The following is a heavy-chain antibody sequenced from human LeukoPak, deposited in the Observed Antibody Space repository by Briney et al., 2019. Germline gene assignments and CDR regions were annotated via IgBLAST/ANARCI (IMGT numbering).Heavy chain of an antibody. CDR2: ISWNSGSI. CDR3: ARGPHYYGSEST. CDR1: GFTFDDYA. D-gene: IGHD3-10*01. V-gene: IGHV3-9*01. Sequence: GGSLRLSCAASGFTFDDYAMHWVRQAPGKGLEWVSGISWNSGSIGYADSVKGRFTISRDNSKNTLYLQMNSLRAEDTAVYYCARGPHYYGSESTWGQGTLVTVSS. J-gene: IGHJ5*02.